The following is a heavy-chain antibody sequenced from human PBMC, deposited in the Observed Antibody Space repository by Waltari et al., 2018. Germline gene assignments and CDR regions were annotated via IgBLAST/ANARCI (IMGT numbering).Heavy chain of an antibody. Sequence: QVQLVQSGAEVKKPXASVKVSCKVXGYTLXDLSMXWVRQXPGKGLEWMGNFGPELGETVYAQKFQGXVTMTEDTATNTXYMXLSXLXSXDAALYYXXXSRSXPAYYDDSGXXLWYFDYXGQGTLVTVXS. D-gene: IGHD3-22*01. CDR3: XXSRSXPAYYDDSGXXLWYFDY. V-gene: IGHV1-24*01. CDR1: GYTLXDLS. J-gene: IGHJ4*02. CDR2: FGPELGET.